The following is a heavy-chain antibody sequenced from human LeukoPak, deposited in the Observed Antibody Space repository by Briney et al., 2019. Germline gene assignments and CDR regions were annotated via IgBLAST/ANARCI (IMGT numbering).Heavy chain of an antibody. Sequence: SQTLSLTCAISGDSVSSNSVTWNWIRQSPSRGLEWLGRTYYRSTWYNDYAVPVRGRITVNPDTSKNQFSLHLNSVTPEDTAVYYCARRLTQYDCYDPWGQGILVTVSS. CDR2: TYYRSTWYN. CDR3: ARRLTQYDCYDP. J-gene: IGHJ5*02. V-gene: IGHV6-1*01. D-gene: IGHD2-2*01. CDR1: GDSVSSNSVT.